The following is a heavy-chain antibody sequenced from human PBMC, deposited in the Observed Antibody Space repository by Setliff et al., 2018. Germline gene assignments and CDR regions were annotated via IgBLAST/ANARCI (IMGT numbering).Heavy chain of an antibody. CDR2: FDPEDGET. Sequence: ASVKVSCKVSGYTLTELSMHWVRQAPGKGLEWMGGFDPEDGETIYAQKFQGRVTVTEDTSTDTAYMELSSLRSEDTAVYYCATSTWELGGFDYWGQGTLVTVSS. V-gene: IGHV1-24*01. CDR1: GYTLTELS. D-gene: IGHD1-26*01. J-gene: IGHJ4*02. CDR3: ATSTWELGGFDY.